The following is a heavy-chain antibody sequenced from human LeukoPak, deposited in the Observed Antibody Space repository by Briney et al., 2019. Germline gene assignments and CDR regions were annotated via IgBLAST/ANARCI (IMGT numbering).Heavy chain of an antibody. CDR2: ISGGST. V-gene: IGHV3-23*01. Sequence: GGSLRLTCAASGFTFSSYAMSWVRQAPGKGLEWVSAISGGSTYYADSVKGRFTISRDKSKNTLYLQMNSLRAEDTAVYYCARGPPMYSYGSSAYHYDYFAYWGQGSLVTVSS. D-gene: IGHD3-22*01. CDR3: ARGPPMYSYGSSAYHYDYFAY. J-gene: IGHJ4*02. CDR1: GFTFSSYA.